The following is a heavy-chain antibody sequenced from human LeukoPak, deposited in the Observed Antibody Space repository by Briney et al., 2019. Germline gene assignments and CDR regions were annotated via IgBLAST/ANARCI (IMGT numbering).Heavy chain of an antibody. CDR3: AKDLGVRTLSGFDF. CDR1: GFTFSSYA. Sequence: GGSLRLSCAASGFTFSSYAMSWVRQAPGKGLEWVSAISGSGGSAYYADSVKGRFTISRDNSKNTLYLQMSTLRAEDTAVYYCAKDLGVRTLSGFDFWGQGTQVTVSS. D-gene: IGHD3-10*01. V-gene: IGHV3-23*01. J-gene: IGHJ4*02. CDR2: ISGSGGSA.